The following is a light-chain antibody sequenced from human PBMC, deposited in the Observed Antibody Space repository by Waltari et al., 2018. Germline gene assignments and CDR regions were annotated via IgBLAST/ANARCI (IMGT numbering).Light chain of an antibody. CDR3: NSRDSSGNLYV. Sequence: SSELTQDPAVSVALGQTVRITCQGDSLRSYYASWYQRKPGQAPVLVIYGKNNRPSGSPDRFSGSSSGDTASLTITGAQAEDEADYYCNSRDSSGNLYVFGTGTKVTVL. CDR1: SLRSYY. CDR2: GKN. V-gene: IGLV3-19*01. J-gene: IGLJ1*01.